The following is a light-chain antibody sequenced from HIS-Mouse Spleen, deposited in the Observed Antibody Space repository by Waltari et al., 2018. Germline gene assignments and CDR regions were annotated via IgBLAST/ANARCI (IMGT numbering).Light chain of an antibody. Sequence: DIQLTQSPSFLSASVGDRVTITCRASQGISSYLAWYQQKPWKAPKLLIYAASTLQSGVPSRFSGSGPGTEFTLTISSLQPEDSATYYCQQLNSYPPTFGQGTKVEIK. CDR1: QGISSY. J-gene: IGKJ1*01. CDR3: QQLNSYPPT. CDR2: AAS. V-gene: IGKV1-9*01.